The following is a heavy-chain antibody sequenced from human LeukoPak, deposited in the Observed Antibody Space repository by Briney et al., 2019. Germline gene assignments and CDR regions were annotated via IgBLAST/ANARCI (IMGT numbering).Heavy chain of an antibody. J-gene: IGHJ5*02. V-gene: IGHV3-7*02. CDR2: IKPDGSVI. CDR1: GFTFSNYW. CDR3: ARGSGDILTGYEGFDP. D-gene: IGHD3-9*01. Sequence: GGSLRLSCAASGFTFSNYWMAWVRQAPGRGLEWVASIKPDGSVIYYGDSVKGRFTLSRDNTKNALHLQMNSLRAEDTAVYYCARGSGDILTGYEGFDPWGQGTLVTVSS.